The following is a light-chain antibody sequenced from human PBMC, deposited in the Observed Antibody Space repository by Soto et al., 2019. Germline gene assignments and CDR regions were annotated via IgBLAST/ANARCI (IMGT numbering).Light chain of an antibody. Sequence: EKVMTQSPATLSVSPGERATLSCRASQSVNRNLAWYQQKPGQAPRLLIYGASTRATGVPARFSGSASGTEFTLTISSLQSEDFAVYYSQQYNDWPLTFGGGTKVEIK. CDR1: QSVNRN. CDR3: QQYNDWPLT. CDR2: GAS. V-gene: IGKV3-15*01. J-gene: IGKJ4*01.